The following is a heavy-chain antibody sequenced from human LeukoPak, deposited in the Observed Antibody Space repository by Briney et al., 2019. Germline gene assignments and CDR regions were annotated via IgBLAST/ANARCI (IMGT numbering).Heavy chain of an antibody. J-gene: IGHJ4*02. CDR3: AKAATYTVSLQYYFDL. D-gene: IGHD5/OR15-5a*01. V-gene: IGHV1-69*13. Sequence: ASVKVSCKASGGTFSSYAISWVRQAPGQGLEWMGGIIPIFGAANYAQKFQGRVTITADESTSTAYMELSSLRSEDTAVYYCAKAATYTVSLQYYFDLWGQGTLVTVSS. CDR1: GGTFSSYA. CDR2: IIPIFGAA.